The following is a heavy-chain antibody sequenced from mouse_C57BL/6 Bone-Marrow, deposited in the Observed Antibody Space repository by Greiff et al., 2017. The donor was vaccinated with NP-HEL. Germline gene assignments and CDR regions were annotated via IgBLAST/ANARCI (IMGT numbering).Heavy chain of an antibody. V-gene: IGHV1-59*01. D-gene: IGHD1-1*01. J-gene: IGHJ3*01. Sequence: QVQLKQPGAELVRPGTSVKLSCKASGYTFTSYWMHWVKQRPGQGLEWIGVIDPSDSYTNYNQKFKGKATLTVDTSSSTAYMQLSSLTSEDSAVYYCARFHYYGSSYVGPFAYWGQGTLVTVSA. CDR3: ARFHYYGSSYVGPFAY. CDR2: IDPSDSYT. CDR1: GYTFTSYW.